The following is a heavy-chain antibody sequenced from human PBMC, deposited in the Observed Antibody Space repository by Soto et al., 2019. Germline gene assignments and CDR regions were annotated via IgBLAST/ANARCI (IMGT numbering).Heavy chain of an antibody. J-gene: IGHJ4*02. V-gene: IGHV4-59*08. CDR3: ARHNLGLDY. CDR2: IYYTGST. D-gene: IGHD7-27*01. Sequence: IRQPPGKGLEYIGYIYYTGSTNYNPSLKSRVTISLDTSKNQFSLNLSSVTAADTAVYYCARHNLGLDYWGQGALVTVSS.